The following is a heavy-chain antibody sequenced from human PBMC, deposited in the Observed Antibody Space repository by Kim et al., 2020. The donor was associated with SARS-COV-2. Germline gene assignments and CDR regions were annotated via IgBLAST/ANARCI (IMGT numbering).Heavy chain of an antibody. D-gene: IGHD6-19*01. Sequence: ASVKVSCKASGYTFTGYYMHWVRQAPGQGLEWMGRINPNSGGTNYAQKFQGRVTMTRDTSISTAYMELSRLRSDDTAVYYCARDPPRYSSAQSGGDYWGQGTLVTVSS. CDR3: ARDPPRYSSAQSGGDY. V-gene: IGHV1-2*06. CDR2: INPNSGGT. J-gene: IGHJ4*02. CDR1: GYTFTGYY.